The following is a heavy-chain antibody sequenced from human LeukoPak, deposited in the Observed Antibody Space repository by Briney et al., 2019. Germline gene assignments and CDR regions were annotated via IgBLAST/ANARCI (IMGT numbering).Heavy chain of an antibody. Sequence: ASVKVSCKASGYTFTGYYMHWVRQAPGQGLEWMGWINPNSGGTNYAQKFQGRVTMTRDTSISAAYMELSRLRSDDTAVYYCARDNYSSSSVWFDPWGQGTLVTVSS. V-gene: IGHV1-2*02. D-gene: IGHD6-6*01. J-gene: IGHJ5*02. CDR2: INPNSGGT. CDR1: GYTFTGYY. CDR3: ARDNYSSSSVWFDP.